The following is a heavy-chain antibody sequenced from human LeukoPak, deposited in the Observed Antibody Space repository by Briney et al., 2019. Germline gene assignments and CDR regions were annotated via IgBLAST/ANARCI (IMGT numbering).Heavy chain of an antibody. CDR3: ARVLAARRSWYYYYYMDV. J-gene: IGHJ6*03. Sequence: GGSLRLSCAASGFTVSSNYMSWVRQAPGKGLEWGSVIYSGGSTYYADSVKGRFTISRDNSKNTLYLQMNSLRAEDTAVYYCARVLAARRSWYYYYYMDVWGKGTTVTVSS. CDR2: IYSGGST. D-gene: IGHD6-6*01. CDR1: GFTVSSNY. V-gene: IGHV3-66*02.